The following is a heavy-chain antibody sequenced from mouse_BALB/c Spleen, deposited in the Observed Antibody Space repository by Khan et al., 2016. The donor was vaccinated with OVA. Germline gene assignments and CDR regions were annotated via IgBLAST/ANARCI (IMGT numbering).Heavy chain of an antibody. V-gene: IGHV1-9*01. CDR3: ASCGPYGNFGPY. CDR1: GYTFRSSW. CDR2: ILPGTGST. Sequence: QVQLKQSGAELMKPGASVKISCKATGYTFRSSWIEWVKQRPGHGLEWIGEILPGTGSTNYNEKFKGKATFTADTSSNTAYMQLSSLTSEDSAVYYCASCGPYGNFGPYWGQGTLVTVSA. J-gene: IGHJ3*01. D-gene: IGHD2-1*01.